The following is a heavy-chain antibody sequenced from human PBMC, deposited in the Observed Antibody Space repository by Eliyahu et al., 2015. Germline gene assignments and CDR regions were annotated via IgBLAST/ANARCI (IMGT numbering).Heavy chain of an antibody. CDR3: AKYQLLWGNPFQH. J-gene: IGHJ1*01. Sequence: EVQLVESGGGLVQPGGSLRLSCAASGFTFSSXAMSWVRRAPGKGLEWVSAISGSGGSTYYADSVKGRFTISRDNSKNTLYLQMNSLRAEDTAVYYCAKYQLLWGNPFQHWGQGTLVTVSS. V-gene: IGHV3-23*04. D-gene: IGHD2-2*01. CDR1: GFTFSSXA. CDR2: ISGSGGST.